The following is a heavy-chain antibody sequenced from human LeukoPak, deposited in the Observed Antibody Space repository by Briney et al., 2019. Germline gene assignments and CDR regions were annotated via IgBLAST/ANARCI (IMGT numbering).Heavy chain of an antibody. D-gene: IGHD6-19*01. J-gene: IGHJ5*02. Sequence: SETLSLTCTVSGGSISSYYWSWIRQPAGKGLEWIGRIYTSGSTNYNPSLKSRVTISVDTSKNQFSLKLSSVTAADTAVYYCARDTGYSSGWYEGSWFDPWGQGTLVTVSS. CDR1: GGSISSYY. CDR3: ARDTGYSSGWYEGSWFDP. V-gene: IGHV4-4*07. CDR2: IYTSGST.